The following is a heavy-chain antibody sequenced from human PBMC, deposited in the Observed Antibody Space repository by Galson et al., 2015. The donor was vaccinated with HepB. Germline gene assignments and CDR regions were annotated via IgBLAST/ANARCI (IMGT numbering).Heavy chain of an antibody. D-gene: IGHD6-19*01. Sequence: SLRLSCAASGFTFSSYSMNWIRQAPGQGLEWVSSISSTSSYRYYVDSLKGRFTISRDNAKNSLYLQMNSLRAEDTAVYYCARDFHSSGWYNINSWFDPWGQGTLVTVSA. V-gene: IGHV3-21*01. CDR3: ARDFHSSGWYNINSWFDP. CDR1: GFTFSSYS. J-gene: IGHJ5*02. CDR2: ISSTSSYR.